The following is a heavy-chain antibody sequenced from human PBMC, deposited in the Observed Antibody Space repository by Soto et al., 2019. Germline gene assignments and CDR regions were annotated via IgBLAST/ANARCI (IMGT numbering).Heavy chain of an antibody. V-gene: IGHV1-2*04. CDR3: ARGKGVAAAGRGYWFGP. CDR2: INPNSGGT. Sequence: QVQLVQSGAEVKKPGASVKVSCKASGYTFTGYYMHWVRQAPGQGLEWMGWINPNSGGTNYAQKFQGWVTMTRDTEXSXAYMELSRLSSDETAVDYCARGKGVAAAGRGYWFGPWGQGTLVTVSS. CDR1: GYTFTGYY. D-gene: IGHD6-13*01. J-gene: IGHJ5*02.